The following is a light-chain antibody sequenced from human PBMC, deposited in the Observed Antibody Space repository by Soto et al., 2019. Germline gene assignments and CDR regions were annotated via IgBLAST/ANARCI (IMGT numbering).Light chain of an antibody. J-gene: IGKJ4*01. CDR3: QQYGSFSPIT. CDR1: QSISTH. Sequence: DIQMTQSPSSLSASVGDRVTITCRASQSISTHLNWYQQKPGKAPNLLIYAASILQSGVPSRFSGSGSGTEFTLSISRLQTDDFATYYCQQYGSFSPITFGGGTKVDIK. V-gene: IGKV1-39*01. CDR2: AAS.